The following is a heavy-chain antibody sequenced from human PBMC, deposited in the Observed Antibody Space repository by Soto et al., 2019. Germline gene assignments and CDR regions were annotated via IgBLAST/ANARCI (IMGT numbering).Heavy chain of an antibody. CDR2: VYAAGST. CDR1: GGSINSYY. CDR3: AREGGWFGALSQEY. V-gene: IGHV4-4*07. J-gene: IGHJ4*02. D-gene: IGHD3-10*01. Sequence: SETLSLTCTVSGGSINSYYWSWIRQPAGKGLEWIGRVYAAGSTDYNPSLKSRVTMSVETSKNQFSLKLSAVTASDTAVYFCAREGGWFGALSQEYLGQGTLVTASS.